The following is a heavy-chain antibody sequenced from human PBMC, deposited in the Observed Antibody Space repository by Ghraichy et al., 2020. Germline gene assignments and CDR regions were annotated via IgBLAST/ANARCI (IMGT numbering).Heavy chain of an antibody. CDR3: AKARKESPRYSGSYSSSYYYFGMDV. CDR2: VRYDGKTK. J-gene: IGHJ6*02. D-gene: IGHD1-26*01. CDR1: GFAFNTYD. V-gene: IGHV3-30*02. Sequence: GEPLRLSCAASGFAFNTYDMQWVRQAPGKGLEWVAFVRYDGKTKFYVDALRGRFTVSRDNSKNTLYLEMNSLRIDDTAVYYCAKARKESPRYSGSYSSSYYYFGMDVWGQGTTVAVSS.